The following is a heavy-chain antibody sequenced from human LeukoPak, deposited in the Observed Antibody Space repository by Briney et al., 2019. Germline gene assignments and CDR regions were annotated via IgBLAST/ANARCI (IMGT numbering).Heavy chain of an antibody. D-gene: IGHD2-15*01. Sequence: ASVKVSCKASGYTFTSYYMHWVRQAPGQRLEWMGIINPSGRSTSYAQKFHGRVTMTRDTSTSTVYMELSSLRKEDTAVYYCARDEDIVVVVAAPGGMDVWGQGTTVTVSS. CDR3: ARDEDIVVVVAAPGGMDV. CDR1: GYTFTSYY. V-gene: IGHV1-46*01. CDR2: INPSGRST. J-gene: IGHJ6*02.